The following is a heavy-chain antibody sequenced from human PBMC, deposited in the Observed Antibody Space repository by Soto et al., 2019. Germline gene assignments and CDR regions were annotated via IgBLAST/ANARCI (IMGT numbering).Heavy chain of an antibody. CDR3: AKVNDYIWGSYPYPYFDY. Sequence: EVQLLESGGGLVQPGGSLRLSCAASGFTFSSYAMSWVRQAPGKGLEWVSAISGSGGSTYYADSVKGRFTISRDNSKNTLYLQMNSLGAEDTAVYYCAKVNDYIWGSYPYPYFDYWGQGTLVTVSS. CDR1: GFTFSSYA. CDR2: ISGSGGST. V-gene: IGHV3-23*01. D-gene: IGHD3-16*01. J-gene: IGHJ4*02.